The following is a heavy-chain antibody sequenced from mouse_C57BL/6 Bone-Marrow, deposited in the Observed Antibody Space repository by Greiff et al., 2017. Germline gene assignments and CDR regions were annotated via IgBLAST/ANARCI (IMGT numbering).Heavy chain of an antibody. J-gene: IGHJ4*01. CDR1: GFSLTSYG. CDR2: IWSDGST. D-gene: IGHD1-1*01. V-gene: IGHV2-6-1*01. Sequence: VKLMESGPGLVAPSQSLSITCTVSGFSLTSYGVHWVRQPPGKGLEWLVVIWSDGSTTYNSALKSRLSISKDNSKSQVFLKMNSLQTDDTAMYYCARQGGSSYLYYAMDYWGQGTSVTVSS. CDR3: ARQGGSSYLYYAMDY.